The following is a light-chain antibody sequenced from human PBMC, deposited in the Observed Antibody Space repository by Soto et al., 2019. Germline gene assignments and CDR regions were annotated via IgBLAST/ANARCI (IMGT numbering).Light chain of an antibody. V-gene: IGKV3-11*01. J-gene: IGKJ5*01. CDR3: QQRTNWPTST. CDR2: DAS. Sequence: EIVLTQSPATQSLSPGERATLSCRASQTVRSYLAWYQQKPGQAPRLLIHDASSRATGIPDRFSGSGSGTDFTLTISSLEPEDSAGYYCQQRTNWPTSTFGQGTRLEIK. CDR1: QTVRSY.